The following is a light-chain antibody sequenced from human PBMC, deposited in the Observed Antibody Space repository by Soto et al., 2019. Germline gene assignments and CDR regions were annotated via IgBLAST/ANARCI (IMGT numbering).Light chain of an antibody. CDR1: SEHSTYD. V-gene: IGLV4-69*01. CDR2: VNIYGSH. J-gene: IGLJ2*01. CDR3: QTWGTGIQG. Sequence: QSVLTQSPSASASLGASVKLTCTLSSEHSTYDIAWHQQQPGKGPRYLMKVNIYGSHNKGDGIPDRFSGSSSGAERYLTISSLQSEDEADYYCQTWGTGIQGFGGGTKLTVL.